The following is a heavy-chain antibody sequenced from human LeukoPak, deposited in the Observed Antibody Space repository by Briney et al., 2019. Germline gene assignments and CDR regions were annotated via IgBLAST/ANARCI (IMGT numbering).Heavy chain of an antibody. Sequence: ASVKVSCKASGYPFTNYYIHWVRQAPGQGLQWIGIINPSGGITNYAQRFQGSVTMTRDTSTRTVYMELSSLRSEDTAIYYCARSGPSNYYFGMDVWGQGTTVTVSS. J-gene: IGHJ6*02. CDR2: INPSGGIT. CDR3: ARSGPSNYYFGMDV. V-gene: IGHV1-46*01. CDR1: GYPFTNYY. D-gene: IGHD5/OR15-5a*01.